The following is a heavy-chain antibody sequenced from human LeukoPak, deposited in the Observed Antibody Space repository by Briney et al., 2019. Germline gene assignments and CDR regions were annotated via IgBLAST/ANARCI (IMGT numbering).Heavy chain of an antibody. V-gene: IGHV3-66*02. CDR1: GFTVSSNY. CDR3: ARGANYDILTGYMYYFDY. CDR2: IYSGGST. Sequence: GGSLRLSCAASGFTVSSNYMSWVRQAPGKGLEWVSVIYSGGSTYYADSVKGRFTISRDNSKNTLYLQMNSLRAEGTAVYYCARGANYDILTGYMYYFDYWGQGTLVTVSS. D-gene: IGHD3-9*01. J-gene: IGHJ4*02.